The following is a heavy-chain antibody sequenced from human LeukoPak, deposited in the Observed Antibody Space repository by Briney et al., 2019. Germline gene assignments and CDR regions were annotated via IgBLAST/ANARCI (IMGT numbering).Heavy chain of an antibody. Sequence: SETLSLTCAVSGYSISSGYYCGWIRQTPGKGLEWIGSIYHSGSTYYNPSLKSRVTISVDTSKNQFSLKLSSVTAADTAVYYCARRYASRRGTEAFDIWGQGTMVTVSS. V-gene: IGHV4-38-2*01. D-gene: IGHD3-16*01. CDR2: IYHSGST. J-gene: IGHJ3*02. CDR3: ARRYASRRGTEAFDI. CDR1: GYSISSGYY.